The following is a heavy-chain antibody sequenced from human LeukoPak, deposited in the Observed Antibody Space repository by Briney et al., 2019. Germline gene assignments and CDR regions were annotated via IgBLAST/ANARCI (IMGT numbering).Heavy chain of an antibody. J-gene: IGHJ4*02. D-gene: IGHD3-22*01. Sequence: GGSLRLSCTASGFTFSSYSMNWVRQAPGKGLEWVSSISSSSSYIYYADSVKGRFTISRDNAKNSMYLQMNSLRAEDTAVYYCARVFYYYDSSGYTFLLDYWGQGTLVTVSS. CDR1: GFTFSSYS. V-gene: IGHV3-21*01. CDR3: ARVFYYYDSSGYTFLLDY. CDR2: ISSSSSYI.